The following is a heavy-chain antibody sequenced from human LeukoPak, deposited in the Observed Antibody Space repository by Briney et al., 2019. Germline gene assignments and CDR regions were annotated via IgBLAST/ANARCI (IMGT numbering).Heavy chain of an antibody. CDR2: INHRGST. CDR3: ARAKHYDILTGYYNNYYYMDV. J-gene: IGHJ6*03. V-gene: IGHV4-34*01. CDR1: GGSISSYY. D-gene: IGHD3-9*01. Sequence: ETLSLTCTVSGGSISSYYWSWIRQPPGKGLEWIGEINHRGSTNYNPSLKSRVTISVDTSKNQFSLKLSSVTAADTAVYYCARAKHYDILTGYYNNYYYMDVWGKGTTVTVSS.